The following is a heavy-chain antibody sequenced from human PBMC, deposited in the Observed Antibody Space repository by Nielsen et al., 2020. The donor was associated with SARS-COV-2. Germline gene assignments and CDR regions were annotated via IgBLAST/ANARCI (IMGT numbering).Heavy chain of an antibody. D-gene: IGHD3-22*01. V-gene: IGHV4-39*07. CDR1: GGSISSSSYY. CDR2: IYYSGST. CDR3: AREPYYYDSSGYYYYYGMDV. J-gene: IGHJ6*02. Sequence: GSLRLSCTVSGGSISSSSYYWGWIRQPPGKGLEWIGSIYYSGSTYYNPSLKSRVTISVDTSKNQFSLKLSSVTAADTAVYYCAREPYYYDSSGYYYYYGMDVWGQGTTVTVSS.